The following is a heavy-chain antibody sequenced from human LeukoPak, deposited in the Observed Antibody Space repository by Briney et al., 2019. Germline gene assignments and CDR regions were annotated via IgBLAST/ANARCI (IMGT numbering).Heavy chain of an antibody. CDR2: IYYSGST. J-gene: IGHJ4*02. V-gene: IGHV4-59*01. D-gene: IGHD4-23*01. CDR1: GGSISSYY. Sequence: SETLSLTCTVSGGSISSYYWSWIRQPPGKGLEWIGNIYYSGSTNYNPSLKSRVTISVDTSKNQFSLKLSSVTAADTAVYYCALGGAYGGNSAVDYWGQGTLVTVSS. CDR3: ALGGAYGGNSAVDY.